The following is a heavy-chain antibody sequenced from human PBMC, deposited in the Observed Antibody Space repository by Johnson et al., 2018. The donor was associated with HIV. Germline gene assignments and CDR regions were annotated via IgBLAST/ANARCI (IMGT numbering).Heavy chain of an antibody. V-gene: IGHV3-20*04. CDR2: ISWNGATP. Sequence: VQLVESGGGVARPGGSLRLSCEGSGFIFDEYDMSWVRQTPGKGLEWVSGISWNGATPRSADSVKGRFTISRDKTKNSLYLQMNSVRDDDTAVYYCATNRGGAFDIWGQGTMVTVSS. D-gene: IGHD2/OR15-2a*01. J-gene: IGHJ3*02. CDR3: ATNRGGAFDI. CDR1: GFIFDEYD.